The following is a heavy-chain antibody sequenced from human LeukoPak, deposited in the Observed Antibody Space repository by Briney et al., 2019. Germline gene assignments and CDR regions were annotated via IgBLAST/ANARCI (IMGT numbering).Heavy chain of an antibody. CDR2: ISGDGGST. J-gene: IGHJ4*02. CDR3: AKVGGYGGYYFDY. V-gene: IGHV3-43*02. Sequence: PGGSLRLSCAASGFSFDDYAMHWVRQAPGKGLEWVSLISGDGGSTYYADSVKGRFTISRDNSKNSLYLQMNSLRTEDTALYYGAKVGGYGGYYFDYWGEGTLVTVSS. D-gene: IGHD3-16*01. CDR1: GFSFDDYA.